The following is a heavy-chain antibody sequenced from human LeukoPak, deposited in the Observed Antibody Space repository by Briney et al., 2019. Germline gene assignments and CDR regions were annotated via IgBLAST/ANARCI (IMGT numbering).Heavy chain of an antibody. CDR1: GGSISSGSYY. D-gene: IGHD3-10*01. CDR3: ARGRRRRFGELSPYYYFDY. V-gene: IGHV4-61*02. CDR2: IYPTGST. J-gene: IGHJ4*02. Sequence: SETLSLTCAVSGGSISSGSYYWSWIRQPAGKGLEWIGRIYPTGSTKYNPSLKSRVTISVDTSKNQFSLKLNFVTAADTAVYYCARGRRRRFGELSPYYYFDYWGQGTLVTVSS.